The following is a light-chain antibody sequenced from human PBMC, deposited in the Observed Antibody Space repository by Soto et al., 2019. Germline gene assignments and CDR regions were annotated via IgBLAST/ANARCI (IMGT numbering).Light chain of an antibody. CDR1: SSDVGSYNH. Sequence: QSALTQPASVSGSPGQSITISCSGTSSDVGSYNHVAWYQQFPGKTPKLIIYEVTYRPSGVSHHFSASESGNTASLTISGLQAEDEADYYCISYTDSSTSYVFGTGTKLTVL. J-gene: IGLJ1*01. CDR2: EVT. CDR3: ISYTDSSTSYV. V-gene: IGLV2-14*01.